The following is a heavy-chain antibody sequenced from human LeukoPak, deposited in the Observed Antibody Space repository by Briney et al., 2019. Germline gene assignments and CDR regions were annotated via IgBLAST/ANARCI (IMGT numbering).Heavy chain of an antibody. CDR3: AREVGLLWFGELRYNYYYYIDV. Sequence: SETLSLTCTVSGGSISSYYWSWIRQPPGKGLEWIGYIYYSGSSNYNPSLKSRVTMSVDTSKNQFSLKLSSVTAADTAVYYCAREVGLLWFGELRYNYYYYIDVWGKGTTVTISS. CDR2: IYYSGSS. V-gene: IGHV4-59*12. J-gene: IGHJ6*03. CDR1: GGSISSYY. D-gene: IGHD3-10*01.